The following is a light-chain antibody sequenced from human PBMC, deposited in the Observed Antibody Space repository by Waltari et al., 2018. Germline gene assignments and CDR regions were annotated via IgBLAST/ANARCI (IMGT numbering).Light chain of an antibody. CDR3: QSYDSSNFWV. Sequence: NFMLTQPHSVSESPGKTVIISCTGSGGSIASAYVQWYRQRPGSAPTTVIYEDTRRPSGESYRVSGSIDSSSNSASLTISGLKTDDEADYYCQSYDSSNFWVFGGGTKLTVL. CDR2: EDT. CDR1: GGSIASAY. J-gene: IGLJ3*02. V-gene: IGLV6-57*02.